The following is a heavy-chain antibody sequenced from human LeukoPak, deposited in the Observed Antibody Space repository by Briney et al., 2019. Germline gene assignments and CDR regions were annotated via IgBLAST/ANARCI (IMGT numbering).Heavy chain of an antibody. V-gene: IGHV4-59*01. CDR2: IYYSGST. CDR1: GGPISSYY. D-gene: IGHD2-21*01. J-gene: IGHJ5*02. Sequence: SETLSLTCTVSGGPISSYYWSWIRQPPGKGLEWIGYIYYSGSTNYNPSLKSRVTISVDTSKNQFSLKLSSVTAADTAVYYCARDSSHKALHWFDPWGQGTLVTVSS. CDR3: ARDSSHKALHWFDP.